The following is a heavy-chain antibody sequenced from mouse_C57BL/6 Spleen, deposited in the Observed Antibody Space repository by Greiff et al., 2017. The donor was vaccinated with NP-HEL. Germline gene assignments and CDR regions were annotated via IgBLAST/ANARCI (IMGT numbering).Heavy chain of an antibody. CDR3: AREGTTVVEGAFDD. CDR2: IWSGGST. CDR1: GFSLTSYG. D-gene: IGHD1-1*01. J-gene: IGHJ2*01. V-gene: IGHV2-2*01. Sequence: QVQLQQSGPGLVQPSQCLSISCTVSGFSLTSYGVHWVRQSPGKGLEWLGVIWSGGSTDYNAAFISSLSISKDNSNSQVFFKMNSLQADDTAIYYCAREGTTVVEGAFDDWGKGTTLTVSS.